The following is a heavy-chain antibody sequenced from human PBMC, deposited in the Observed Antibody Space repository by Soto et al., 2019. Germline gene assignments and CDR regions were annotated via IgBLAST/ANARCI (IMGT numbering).Heavy chain of an antibody. CDR2: IWHDGSEK. D-gene: IGHD2-15*01. CDR1: GFVFSSYG. Sequence: PGGSLRLSXATSGFVFSSYGMQWVRQAPGKGLEWVAAIWHDGSEKYYADLVKGRFTISRDNSKSTLYLQMNSLRAEDTAVYYCARDTLDSPGAYYYNYYGLDVWGQGTTVTVSS. CDR3: ARDTLDSPGAYYYNYYGLDV. J-gene: IGHJ6*02. V-gene: IGHV3-33*01.